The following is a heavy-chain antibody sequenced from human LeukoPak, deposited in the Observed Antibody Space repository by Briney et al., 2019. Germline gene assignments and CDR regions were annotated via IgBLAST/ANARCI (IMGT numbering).Heavy chain of an antibody. D-gene: IGHD3-3*01. CDR1: GYTFTSYD. CDR3: AREGTIFGVVKKANWFDP. Sequence: ASVQVSCKASGYTFTSYDINWVRQATGQGLEWMGWMNPNSGNTGYAQKFQGRVTMTRDTSTSTAYMELSSLRSEDTAVYYCAREGTIFGVVKKANWFDPWGQGTLVTVSS. V-gene: IGHV1-8*01. J-gene: IGHJ5*02. CDR2: MNPNSGNT.